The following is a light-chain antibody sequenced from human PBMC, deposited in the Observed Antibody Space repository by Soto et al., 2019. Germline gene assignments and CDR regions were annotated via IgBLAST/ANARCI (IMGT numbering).Light chain of an antibody. CDR1: SSDVGDYSY. J-gene: IGLJ1*01. CDR2: DVS. V-gene: IGLV2-11*01. CDR3: CSYAGGYSFV. Sequence: QSLLTQPRSVSGSPGQSVTISCTGTSSDVGDYSYVSWYQQHPGKAPKLMIYDVSKRPSGVPDRFSGSKSGNTASLTISGLQAEDEADYYCCSYAGGYSFVFGTGTKLTVL.